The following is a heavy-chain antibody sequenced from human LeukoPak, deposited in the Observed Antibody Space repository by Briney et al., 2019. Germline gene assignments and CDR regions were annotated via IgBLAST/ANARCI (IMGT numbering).Heavy chain of an antibody. CDR2: ISYDGSSK. V-gene: IGHV3-30*18. J-gene: IGHJ4*02. CDR3: AKDRVEGKQWLAQFDY. Sequence: PGRSLRLSCAASGFIFSSYAMYWVRQAPGKGLDRVAVISYDGSSKYYGDSVKGRFTISRDNSKSTLYLQMNSLRAEDAAVYYCAKDRVEGKQWLAQFDYWGQGTLVTVSS. D-gene: IGHD6-19*01. CDR1: GFIFSSYA.